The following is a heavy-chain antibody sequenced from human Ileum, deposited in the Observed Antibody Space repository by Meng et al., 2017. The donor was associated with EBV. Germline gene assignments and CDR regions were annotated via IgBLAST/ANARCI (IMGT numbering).Heavy chain of an antibody. V-gene: IGHV4-4*02. CDR1: GGSISSSNW. CDR2: IHHTEST. J-gene: IGHJ4*02. D-gene: IGHD3-22*01. CDR3: ARESYSDSSGYYSLDY. Sequence: GLGNPSGTLSLTCAVSGGSISSSNWWSWVRQAPGKGLEWIGEIHHTESTNYNPSLKSRVTISVDKSKNQFSLKLSSVTAADTAVYYCARESYSDSSGYYSLDYWGQGSLVTASS.